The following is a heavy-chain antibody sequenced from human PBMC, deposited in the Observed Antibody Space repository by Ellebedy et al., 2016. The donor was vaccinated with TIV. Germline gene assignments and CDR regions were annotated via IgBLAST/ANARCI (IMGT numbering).Heavy chain of an antibody. V-gene: IGHV4-34*01. CDR3: ARVDSDLVTVDEYHYYMDV. J-gene: IGHJ6*03. CDR1: GGSFSGYY. D-gene: IGHD4-23*01. Sequence: SETLSLTCAVYGGSFSGYYWSWIRQPPGKGLEWIGEINQSGRTNYNPSLDKVRVTLSVDTSKNQFSLRLSSVTAADTAVYYRARVDSDLVTVDEYHYYMDVWGKGTTVTVSS. CDR2: INQSGRT.